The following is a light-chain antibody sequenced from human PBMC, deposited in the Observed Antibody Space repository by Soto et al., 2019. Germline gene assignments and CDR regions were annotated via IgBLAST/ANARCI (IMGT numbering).Light chain of an antibody. CDR3: QSYDSGLSGHWV. CDR2: NDD. CDR1: SSNIGRDT. V-gene: IGLV1-44*01. J-gene: IGLJ3*02. Sequence: QLVLTQPPSVSGTPGLRVTISCSGGSSNIGRDTVNWYQQLPGTAPKLLMFNDDQRPSGVPDRFSGSKSGTSASLAITGLQAEDEADYYCQSYDSGLSGHWVFGGGTKLTVL.